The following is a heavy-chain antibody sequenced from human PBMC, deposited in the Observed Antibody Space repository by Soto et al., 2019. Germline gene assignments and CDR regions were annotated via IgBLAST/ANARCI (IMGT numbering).Heavy chain of an antibody. CDR2: ISGSGGST. D-gene: IGHD6-13*01. V-gene: IGHV3-23*01. CDR3: AKATAAAGTSSWFDP. Sequence: PGGSLRLSCAASGFTFSSYAMNGVRQAPGKGLEWVSAISGSGGSTYYADSVKGRFTISRDNSKNTLYLQMNSLRAEDTAVYYCAKATAAAGTSSWFDPWGQGTLVTVSS. J-gene: IGHJ5*02. CDR1: GFTFSSYA.